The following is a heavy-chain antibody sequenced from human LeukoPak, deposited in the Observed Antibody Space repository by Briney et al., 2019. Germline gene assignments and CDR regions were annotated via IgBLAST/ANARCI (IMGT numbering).Heavy chain of an antibody. CDR3: ARHVTRRFEP. Sequence: PSETLSLTCSVSGGSISSSSYYWGWIRQTPGKGLEWIGSIYYSGSTYYNPSLKSRVTISVDTSKNQFSLKLSSVTAADTAVYYCARHVTRRFEPWGQGTLVTVSS. J-gene: IGHJ5*02. CDR1: GGSISSSSYY. CDR2: IYYSGST. V-gene: IGHV4-39*01.